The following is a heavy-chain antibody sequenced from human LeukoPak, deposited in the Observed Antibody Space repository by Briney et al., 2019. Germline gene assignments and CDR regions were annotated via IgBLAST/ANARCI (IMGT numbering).Heavy chain of an antibody. CDR1: GFTFSSYS. J-gene: IGHJ4*02. D-gene: IGHD2-15*01. V-gene: IGHV3-21*01. CDR2: ISSSSSYI. Sequence: PGGSLRLSCAASGFTFSSYSMNWVRQAPGKGLEWVSSISSSSSYIYYADSVKGRFTISRDNAKNSLYLQMNSLRAEDTAVYYCAKNRGYCSGGSCYFDYWGQGTLVTVSS. CDR3: AKNRGYCSGGSCYFDY.